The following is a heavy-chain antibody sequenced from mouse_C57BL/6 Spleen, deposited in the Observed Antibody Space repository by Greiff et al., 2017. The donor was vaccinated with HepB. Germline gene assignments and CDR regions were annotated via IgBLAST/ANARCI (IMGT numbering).Heavy chain of an antibody. CDR1: GFTFSSYA. J-gene: IGHJ4*01. V-gene: IGHV5-9-1*02. Sequence: EVKLMESGEGLVKPGGSLKLSCAASGFTFSSYAMSWVRQTPEKRLEWVAYISSGGDYIYYADTVKGRFTISRDNARNTLYLQMSSLKSEDTAMYYCTRGDGYRYYYAMDYWGQGTSVTVSS. D-gene: IGHD2-3*01. CDR2: ISSGGDYI. CDR3: TRGDGYRYYYAMDY.